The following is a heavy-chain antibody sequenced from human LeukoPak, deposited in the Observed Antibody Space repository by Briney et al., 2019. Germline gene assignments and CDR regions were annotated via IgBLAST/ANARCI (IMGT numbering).Heavy chain of an antibody. D-gene: IGHD2-8*01. Sequence: GASVKVSCKASGYTFTGYYMHWVRQAAGQGLEWMGWIYPNSGGTNYAQKFQGRVTMTRDTSISTAYMELSRLRSDDTAVYYCARSDSIVLMVYAAPILFDYWGQGTLVTVSS. J-gene: IGHJ4*02. CDR2: IYPNSGGT. CDR1: GYTFTGYY. CDR3: ARSDSIVLMVYAAPILFDY. V-gene: IGHV1-2*02.